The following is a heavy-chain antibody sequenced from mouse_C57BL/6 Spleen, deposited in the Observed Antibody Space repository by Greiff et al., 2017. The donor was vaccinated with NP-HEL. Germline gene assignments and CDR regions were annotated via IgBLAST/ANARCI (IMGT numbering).Heavy chain of an antibody. CDR3: AREDGSRSFAY. CDR1: GFTFSDYG. J-gene: IGHJ3*01. V-gene: IGHV5-17*01. CDR2: ISSGSSTI. D-gene: IGHD1-1*01. Sequence: EVKVVESGGGLVKPGGSLKLSCAASGFTFSDYGMHWVRQAPEKGLEWVAYISSGSSTIYYADTVKGRFTIYRDNAKNTLFLQMTSLRSEDTAMYYCAREDGSRSFAYWGQGTLVTVSA.